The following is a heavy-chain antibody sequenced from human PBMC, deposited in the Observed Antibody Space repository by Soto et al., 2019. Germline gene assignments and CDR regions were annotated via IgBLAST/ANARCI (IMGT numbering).Heavy chain of an antibody. CDR3: ARHKSGSDWLDP. CDR2: MFYSGAT. CDR1: GGSISDISYC. J-gene: IGHJ5*02. D-gene: IGHD2-15*01. Sequence: LPLTCTVSGGSISDISYCWGWIRQPPGKGLQWIGCMFYSGATYYNPSLKNRVTLSVDTSNNEFSLKLVSVTAPDTAVYYCARHKSGSDWLDPWGQGTLVTVSS. V-gene: IGHV4-39*01.